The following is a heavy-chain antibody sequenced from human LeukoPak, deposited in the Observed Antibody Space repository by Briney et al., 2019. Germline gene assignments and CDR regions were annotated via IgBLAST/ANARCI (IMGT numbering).Heavy chain of an antibody. D-gene: IGHD6-25*01. J-gene: IGHJ5*02. CDR2: IIPIFGTA. CDR1: GYTFTGYY. V-gene: IGHV1-69*05. CDR3: AREIAAGTWFDP. Sequence: ASVKVSCKASGYTFTGYYMHWVRQAHGQGLEWMGGIIPIFGTANYAQKFQGRVTITTDESTSTAYMELSSLRSEDTAVYYCAREIAAGTWFDPWGQGTLVTVSS.